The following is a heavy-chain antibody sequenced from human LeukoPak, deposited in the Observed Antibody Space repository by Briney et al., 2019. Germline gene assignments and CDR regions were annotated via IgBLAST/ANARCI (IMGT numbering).Heavy chain of an antibody. CDR2: ISAYNGNT. V-gene: IGHV1-18*01. CDR3: ASSAAAYYYMDV. Sequence: ASVKVSCKASGGTFSSYAISWVRQAPGQGLEWMGWISAYNGNTNYAQKLQGKVTMTTDTSTSTAYMELRSLRSDDTAVYYCASSAAAYYYMDVWGKGTTVTVSS. J-gene: IGHJ6*03. D-gene: IGHD6-25*01. CDR1: GGTFSSYA.